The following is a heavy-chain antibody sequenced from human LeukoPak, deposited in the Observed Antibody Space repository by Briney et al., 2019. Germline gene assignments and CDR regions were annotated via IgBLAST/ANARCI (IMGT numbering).Heavy chain of an antibody. CDR1: GGTFSSYA. Sequence: SVKVSCKASGGTFSSYAISWVRQAPGQGLEWMGGIIPIFGTANYAQKFQGRVTITADESTSTAYMELSSLRSEDTAVYSCARGQIVVVPAAMGYGWFDPWGQGTLVTVSS. D-gene: IGHD2-2*01. CDR2: IIPIFGTA. J-gene: IGHJ5*02. V-gene: IGHV1-69*13. CDR3: ARGQIVVVPAAMGYGWFDP.